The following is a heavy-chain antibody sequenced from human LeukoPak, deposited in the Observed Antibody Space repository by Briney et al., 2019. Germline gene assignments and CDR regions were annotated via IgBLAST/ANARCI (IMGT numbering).Heavy chain of an antibody. CDR2: IYSSANS. CDR3: ARRWIWDLQIGRWFVP. V-gene: IGHV4-39*01. D-gene: IGHD3-16*01. Sequence: SETLSLTCSISADSTTTNIYWCGWIRQSPGNGLEWIGGIYSSANSYYNPALKTQATISPDTSKNQYSLRLTSVTAADTAICYCARRWIWDLQIGRWFVPWGQGILVIVSS. J-gene: IGHJ5*02. CDR1: ADSTTTNIYW.